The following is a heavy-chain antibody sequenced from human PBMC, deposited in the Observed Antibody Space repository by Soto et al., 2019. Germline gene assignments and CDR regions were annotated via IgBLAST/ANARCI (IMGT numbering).Heavy chain of an antibody. Sequence: QVQLVQSGAEVKKPGSSVKVSCKASGGTFSSYAIRWVRQAPGQGLEWLGGIIPIFGTASYAQKVQGRVTFPADESTSTAYMALSSLGSDDAAVYSCAGARAAMGANQDLVYWGQGTLVTGSS. CDR1: GGTFSSYA. CDR3: AGARAAMGANQDLVY. V-gene: IGHV1-69*19. CDR2: IIPIFGTA. J-gene: IGHJ4*02. D-gene: IGHD1-26*01.